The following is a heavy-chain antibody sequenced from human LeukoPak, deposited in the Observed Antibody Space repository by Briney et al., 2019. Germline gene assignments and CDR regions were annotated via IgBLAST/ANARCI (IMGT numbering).Heavy chain of an antibody. Sequence: PGGSLRLSCAASGFTFSNYWMSWVRQAPGRGQEWVANIKQDGSVKYYVDSVKGRFTISRDNSKNSVYLQMNSLRAEDTAVYYCARIGYSSSSFDYWGQGTLVTVSS. CDR1: GFTFSNYW. CDR2: IKQDGSVK. D-gene: IGHD4-11*01. J-gene: IGHJ4*02. V-gene: IGHV3-7*01. CDR3: ARIGYSSSSFDY.